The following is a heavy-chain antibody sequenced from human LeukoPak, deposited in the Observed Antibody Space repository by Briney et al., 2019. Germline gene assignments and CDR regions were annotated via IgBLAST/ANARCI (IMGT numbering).Heavy chain of an antibody. CDR1: GGSISSYY. J-gene: IGHJ4*02. D-gene: IGHD5-18*01. CDR2: IYNSGST. V-gene: IGHV4-59*01. Sequence: PSETLSLTCTVSGGSISSYYWSWIRQPPGKGLGWIGYIYNSGSTNYNPSLKSRVTISVDTSKNKFSLKLSSVTAADTAVYYCARGGYSYGYDDDFDYWGQGTLVTVSS. CDR3: ARGGYSYGYDDDFDY.